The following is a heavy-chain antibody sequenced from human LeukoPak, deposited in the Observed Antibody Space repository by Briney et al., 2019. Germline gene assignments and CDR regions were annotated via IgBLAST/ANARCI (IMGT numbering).Heavy chain of an antibody. CDR1: GFPFSNYW. D-gene: IGHD4-23*01. J-gene: IGHJ4*02. Sequence: GGSLRLSCSGSGFPFSNYWMAWVRQAPGKGLEWVANMKKDGGEINYVDSVKGRFTISRDNAKTSLDLQMNSLRVDDTAVYYCVRDRGYSTFDYWGQGTLVIVSS. CDR3: VRDRGYSTFDY. V-gene: IGHV3-7*01. CDR2: MKKDGGEI.